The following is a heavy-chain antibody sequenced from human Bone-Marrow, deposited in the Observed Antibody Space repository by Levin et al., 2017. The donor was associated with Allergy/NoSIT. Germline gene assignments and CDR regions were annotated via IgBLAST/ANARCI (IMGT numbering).Heavy chain of an antibody. Sequence: GESLKISCKASGYTFNNHYIHWVRQAPGLGLEWMGIINPEGGTTAYAQKFQGRVTMTRDTSTSTVYMEMSNLRSEDTAIYYCALKLVTSYFDYWGQGTRVAVSS. CDR1: GYTFNNHY. V-gene: IGHV1-46*02. J-gene: IGHJ4*02. CDR3: ALKLVTSYFDY. D-gene: IGHD2-21*01. CDR2: INPEGGTT.